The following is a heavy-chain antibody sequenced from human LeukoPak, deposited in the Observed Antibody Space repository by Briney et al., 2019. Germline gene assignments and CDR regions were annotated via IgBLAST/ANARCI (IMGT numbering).Heavy chain of an antibody. V-gene: IGHV5-51*01. CDR3: ARYVGLGGYIYGELIDH. CDR1: GYRFTTYW. J-gene: IGHJ4*02. D-gene: IGHD3-10*01. Sequence: GESLKISCKGSGYRFTTYWIGWVRQMPGKGLQWVGIIYPGDSDTRYSPSFQGQVTISVDKSISTAYLQWSSLKASDSAMYYCARYVGLGGYIYGELIDHWGQGTLVTVSS. CDR2: IYPGDSDT.